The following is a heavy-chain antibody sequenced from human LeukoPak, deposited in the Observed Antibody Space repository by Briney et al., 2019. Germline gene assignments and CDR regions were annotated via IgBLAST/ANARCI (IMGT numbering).Heavy chain of an antibody. CDR3: ARAYCGADCYSRAMDY. D-gene: IGHD2-21*02. V-gene: IGHV3-74*01. CDR1: GFTFSSCW. CDR2: INDDGRST. Sequence: GGSLRLSCAASGFTFSSCWLHWVRQAPGKGREGVSRINDDGRSTSYADAVKGRFLVSRDRAQNPLYLQMNRLRAEDTAVYFCARAYCGADCYSRAMDYWGQGTLVTVST. J-gene: IGHJ4*02.